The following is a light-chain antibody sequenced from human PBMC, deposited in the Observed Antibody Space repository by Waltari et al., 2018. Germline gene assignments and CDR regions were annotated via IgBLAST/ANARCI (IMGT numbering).Light chain of an antibody. CDR1: SSNIESNP. J-gene: IGLJ2*01. CDR2: SNS. CDR3: ASWHYSLNGVV. V-gene: IGLV1-44*01. Sequence: QPVVTQPPSASGTPGQRVTISCSGSSSNIESNPVNWYQQLPGRAPRPLIYSNSHRPSGVRDRCSASTAGKSASLAISGLQSDDEGNYYCASWHYSLNGVVYGGGTQLTVL.